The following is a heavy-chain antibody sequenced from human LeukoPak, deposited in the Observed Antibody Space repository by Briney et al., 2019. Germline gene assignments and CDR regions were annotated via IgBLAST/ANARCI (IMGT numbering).Heavy chain of an antibody. CDR2: IYYSGST. CDR3: ARSPVRDAFDI. Sequence: SETLSLTCTVSGGSISSGGYYWSWIRQHPGKGLEWIGYIYYSGSTYYNPSLKSRVTISVDTSKNQFSLKLSSVTAADTAVYYCARSPVRDAFDIWGQGTMVTVSS. V-gene: IGHV4-31*03. J-gene: IGHJ3*02. CDR1: GGSISSGGYY.